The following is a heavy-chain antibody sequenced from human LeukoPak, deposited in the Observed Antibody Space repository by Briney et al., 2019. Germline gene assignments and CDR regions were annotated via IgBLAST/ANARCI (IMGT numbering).Heavy chain of an antibody. CDR3: ARDPYSGNYGAYYYYYMDV. CDR2: ITSSSSYI. CDR1: GFTFSSDN. V-gene: IGHV3-21*06. D-gene: IGHD1-26*01. J-gene: IGHJ6*03. Sequence: GGSLRLSCAASGFTFSSDNMNWVRQAPGKGLEWVSSITSSSSYIYYADSVKGRFTISRDNAKNSLYLQMDSLRVEDTAEYYCARDPYSGNYGAYYYYYMDVWGKGTTVTVSS.